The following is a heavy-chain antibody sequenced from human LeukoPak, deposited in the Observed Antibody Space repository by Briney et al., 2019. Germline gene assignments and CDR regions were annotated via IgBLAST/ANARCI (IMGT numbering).Heavy chain of an antibody. J-gene: IGHJ4*02. CDR2: IYHSGST. Sequence: SETLSLTCTVPGGSISSYYWSWIRQPPGKGLEWIGYIYHSGSTNYNPSLKSRVTISVDTSKNQFSLKLSSVTAADTAVYYCASDIAAAGVFTFGYWGQGTLVTVSS. V-gene: IGHV4-59*01. D-gene: IGHD6-13*01. CDR1: GGSISSYY. CDR3: ASDIAAAGVFTFGY.